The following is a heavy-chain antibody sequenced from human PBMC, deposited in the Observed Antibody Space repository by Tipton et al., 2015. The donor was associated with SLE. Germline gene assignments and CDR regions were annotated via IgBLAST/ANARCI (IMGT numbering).Heavy chain of an antibody. CDR1: GGSISSGGYY. CDR2: IYYSGST. D-gene: IGHD1-1*01. CDR3: ARSRTGSDAFDM. V-gene: IGHV4-31*03. J-gene: IGHJ3*02. Sequence: TLSLTCTVSGGSISSGGYYWTWIRQHPGKGPEWIGYIYYSGSTYYNPSLKSRVTISVDTSKNQFSLKLSSVTAADTAVYHCARSRTGSDAFDMWGQGTMVTVSS.